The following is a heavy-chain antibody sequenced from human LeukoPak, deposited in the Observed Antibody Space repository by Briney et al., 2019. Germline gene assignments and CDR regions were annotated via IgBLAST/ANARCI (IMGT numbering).Heavy chain of an antibody. CDR1: GGSISSGSYY. V-gene: IGHV4-61*02. J-gene: IGHJ5*02. CDR3: AKGIIVGATWGEKDNWFDP. CDR2: IYTTGST. Sequence: SETLSLTCTVSGGSISSGSYYWSWIRQPAGEELEWIGRIYTTGSTNYSPSLKRRLTISADTSKNQFSLKLVSVTAADTAVYYGAKGIIVGATWGEKDNWFDPWGQGTLVTVSS. D-gene: IGHD1-26*01.